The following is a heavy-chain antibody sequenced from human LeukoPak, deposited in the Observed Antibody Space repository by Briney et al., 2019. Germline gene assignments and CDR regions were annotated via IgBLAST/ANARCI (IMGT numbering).Heavy chain of an antibody. CDR2: IYTSGST. D-gene: IGHD3-22*01. Sequence: SETLSLTCTVSGGSISSYYWSWIRQPAGKGLEWIGRIYTSGSTNYNPSLKSRVTISVDTSKKQFSLKLSSVTAADTAVYYCAREKIGYYDGSGRGWFDPWGQGTLSPSPQ. V-gene: IGHV4-4*07. CDR3: AREKIGYYDGSGRGWFDP. CDR1: GGSISSYY. J-gene: IGHJ5*02.